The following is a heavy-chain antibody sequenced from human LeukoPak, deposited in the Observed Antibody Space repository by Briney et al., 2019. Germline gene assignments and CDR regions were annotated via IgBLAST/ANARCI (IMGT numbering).Heavy chain of an antibody. J-gene: IGHJ4*02. V-gene: IGHV3-21*01. CDR1: GFTFSSYT. CDR2: ISSSSSYI. Sequence: PGGSLRLSCAASGFTFSSYTMNWVRQAPGKGLEWVSSISSSSSYIYYADSVKGRFTISRDNAKNSLYLQMNSLRAEDTAVYYCARENEKGSAAGFDYWGQGTLVTVSS. CDR3: ARENEKGSAAGFDY. D-gene: IGHD6-13*01.